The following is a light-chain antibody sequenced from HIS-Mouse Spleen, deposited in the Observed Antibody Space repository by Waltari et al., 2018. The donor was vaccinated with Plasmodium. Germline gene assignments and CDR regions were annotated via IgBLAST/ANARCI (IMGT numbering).Light chain of an antibody. V-gene: IGLV3-10*01. CDR2: EDS. J-gene: IGLJ3*02. CDR3: YSTDSSGNHRV. Sequence: SYELTPPPSVSVSPGHTARITCSGDALPKKYASWYQQKSGQAPVLVIDEDSKRPSGIPERFSGSSSGTMATLTISGAQVEDEADYYCYSTDSSGNHRVFGGGTKLTVL. CDR1: ALPKKY.